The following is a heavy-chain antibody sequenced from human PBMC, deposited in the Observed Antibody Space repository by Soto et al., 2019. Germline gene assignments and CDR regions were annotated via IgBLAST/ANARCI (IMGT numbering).Heavy chain of an antibody. CDR3: ARRGYSYGHPGSPFDY. D-gene: IGHD5-18*01. Sequence: QVQLVQSGAEVKKPGASVKVSCKASGYTFTSYGISWVRQAPGQGLEWMGWISAYNGNTNYAQKLQGRVTMTTDTSTSTADMELRSLRSDDTAVYYCARRGYSYGHPGSPFDYWGQGTLVTVSS. CDR2: ISAYNGNT. CDR1: GYTFTSYG. J-gene: IGHJ4*02. V-gene: IGHV1-18*01.